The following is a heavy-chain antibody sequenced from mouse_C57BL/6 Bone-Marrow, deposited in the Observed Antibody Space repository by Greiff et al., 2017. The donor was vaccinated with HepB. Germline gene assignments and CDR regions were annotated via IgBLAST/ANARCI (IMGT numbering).Heavy chain of an antibody. CDR1: GFTFSDYG. J-gene: IGHJ4*01. D-gene: IGHD5-5*01. CDR3: ARRLPGYAMEY. CDR2: ISSGSSTI. Sequence: EVKLMESGGGLVKPGGSLKLSCAASGFTFSDYGMHWVRQAPEKGLEWVAYISSGSSTIYYAATVKGRFTISRDNAKNTLFLQMTSLRSEDTAMYYCARRLPGYAMEYWGQGTSVTVSS. V-gene: IGHV5-17*01.